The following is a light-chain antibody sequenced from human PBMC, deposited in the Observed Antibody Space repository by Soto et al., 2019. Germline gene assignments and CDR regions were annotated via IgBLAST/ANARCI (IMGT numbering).Light chain of an antibody. Sequence: QSVLTQPPSVSGSPGQSVTISCIGSSSDVGTYDRVSWYQAPPGTAPKLIIYEVHYRPSGVPDRFSGSKSGNTASRTISGLQAEDEADYYCSSYAASTTLLFGGGTKLTVL. CDR2: EVH. V-gene: IGLV2-18*02. J-gene: IGLJ2*01. CDR3: SSYAASTTLL. CDR1: SSDVGTYDR.